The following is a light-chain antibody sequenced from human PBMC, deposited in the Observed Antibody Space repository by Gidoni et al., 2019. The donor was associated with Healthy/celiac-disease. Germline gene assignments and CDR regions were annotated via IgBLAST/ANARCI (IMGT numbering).Light chain of an antibody. CDR1: QSVSSSY. Sequence: EIVLTQSPGTLSLSPGERATLSCRARQSVSSSYLAWYQQKPGQAPRLRIDGASSRATGIPDRFSGSGSGTDFTLTISRLEPEDFAVYYCQQYGSSRGLTFXGXTKVEIK. CDR2: GAS. J-gene: IGKJ4*01. V-gene: IGKV3-20*01. CDR3: QQYGSSRGLT.